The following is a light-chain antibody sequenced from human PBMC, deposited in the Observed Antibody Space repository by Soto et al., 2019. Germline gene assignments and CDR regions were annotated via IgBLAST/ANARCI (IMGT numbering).Light chain of an antibody. Sequence: DIQMTQSPSSLSASVGDRVTITCRASQSISSYLNWYQQKPGKAPKLLIYAASSLQSGVPSRFSGSGSGTDFTLTISRLQPEDFATYYYQQSYCTGAFGPGTKVDIK. J-gene: IGKJ3*01. CDR2: AAS. V-gene: IGKV1-39*01. CDR1: QSISSY. CDR3: QQSYCTGA.